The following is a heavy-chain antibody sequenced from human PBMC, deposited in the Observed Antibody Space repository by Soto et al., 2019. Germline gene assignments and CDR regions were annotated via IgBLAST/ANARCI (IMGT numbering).Heavy chain of an antibody. CDR3: ARGGYIVATTETADAFDI. D-gene: IGHD5-12*01. Sequence: QVQLQQWGAGLLKPSETLSLTCAVYGGSFSGYYWSWIRQPPGKGLEWIGEINHSGSTNYNPSLKSRVTISVDTSKNHFSLKLSSVTAADTAVYYCARGGYIVATTETADAFDIWGQGTMVTVSS. V-gene: IGHV4-34*01. J-gene: IGHJ3*02. CDR1: GGSFSGYY. CDR2: INHSGST.